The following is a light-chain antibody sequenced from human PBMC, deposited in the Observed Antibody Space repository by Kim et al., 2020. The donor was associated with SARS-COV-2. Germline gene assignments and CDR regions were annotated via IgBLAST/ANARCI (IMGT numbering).Light chain of an antibody. CDR1: SSDIGGYKS. Sequence: QSALTQPASMSGSPGQSITISCIGSSSDIGGYKSVSWYQQHPGKPPKLMISDVTKRPSGVSNRFSGSKSGNTASLTISGLQADDEADYYCSSYTAASTWVFGGGTKVTVL. CDR2: DVT. CDR3: SSYTAASTWV. V-gene: IGLV2-14*03. J-gene: IGLJ2*01.